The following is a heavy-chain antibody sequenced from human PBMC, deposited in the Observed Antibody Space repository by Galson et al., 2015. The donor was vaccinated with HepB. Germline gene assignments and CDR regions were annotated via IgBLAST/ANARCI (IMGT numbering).Heavy chain of an antibody. J-gene: IGHJ5*02. CDR1: GYTFTSYD. V-gene: IGHV1-8*01. CDR2: MNPNSGNT. D-gene: IGHD2-8*02. Sequence: SVKVSCKASGYTFTSYDINWVRQATGQGLEWMGWMNPNSGNTGYAQKFQGRVTMTRNTSISTAYMELSSLRSEDTAVYYCARGDCTGGVCRFDPWGQGTLVTVSS. CDR3: ARGDCTGGVCRFDP.